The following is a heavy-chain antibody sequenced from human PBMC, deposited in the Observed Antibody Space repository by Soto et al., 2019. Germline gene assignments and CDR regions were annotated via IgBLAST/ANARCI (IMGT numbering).Heavy chain of an antibody. Sequence: QVQLMQSGAEVKKPGASVRVSCKAAGYTFTDYYIHWVRQAPGQGLEWVGWIRPNSGNTNYAQKFQGRVTMTRDTSISTAYMDLSRLTSDDTAVYYCGRGDSGTFGGNWVDPWGQGTLVTVSS. CDR3: GRGDSGTFGGNWVDP. J-gene: IGHJ5*02. V-gene: IGHV1-2*02. CDR1: GYTFTDYY. D-gene: IGHD1-26*01. CDR2: IRPNSGNT.